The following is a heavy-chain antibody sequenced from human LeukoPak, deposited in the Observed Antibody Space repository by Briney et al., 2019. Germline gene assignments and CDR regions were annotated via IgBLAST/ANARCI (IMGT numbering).Heavy chain of an antibody. CDR3: ATKQWLAPPPDS. CDR2: INTDGTVT. CDR1: GFTFSKYW. Sequence: PGGSLRLSCAASGFTFSKYWMLWVRQAPGKGLESVSRINTDGTVTTYADSVKGRFTVSRDNADNTMFLQMNSVRAEDTAVYYCATKQWLAPPPDSWGQGTLVTVSS. V-gene: IGHV3-74*01. J-gene: IGHJ4*02. D-gene: IGHD6-19*01.